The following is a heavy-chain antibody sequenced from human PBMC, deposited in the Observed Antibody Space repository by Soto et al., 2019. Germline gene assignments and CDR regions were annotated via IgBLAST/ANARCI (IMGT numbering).Heavy chain of an antibody. CDR2: IKSKTDGGTT. V-gene: IGHV3-15*07. CDR1: GFTFSNAW. Sequence: GGSLRLSCAASGFTFSNAWINWVRQAPGKGLEWVDRIKSKTDGGTTDYAAPVKGRFAISRDDSNNMVYLQMNSLKIEDTAVYYCTTDSYSTIIIVRFDYWGHGTLVTVSS. J-gene: IGHJ4*01. CDR3: TTDSYSTIIIVRFDY. D-gene: IGHD3-22*01.